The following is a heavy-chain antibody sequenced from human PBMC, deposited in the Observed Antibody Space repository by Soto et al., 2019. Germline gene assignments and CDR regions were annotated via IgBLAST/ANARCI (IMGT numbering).Heavy chain of an antibody. D-gene: IGHD2-2*01. J-gene: IGHJ4*02. CDR3: ARAVLPATAPFDY. CDR1: GGSISSSSYY. Sequence: SETLSLTCTVSGGSISSSSYYWGWIRQPPGKGLEWIGSIYYSGSTYYNPSLKSRVTISVDTSRNQFSLKLSSVTAADTAVYYCARAVLPATAPFDYWGQGTLVTVSS. CDR2: IYYSGST. V-gene: IGHV4-39*07.